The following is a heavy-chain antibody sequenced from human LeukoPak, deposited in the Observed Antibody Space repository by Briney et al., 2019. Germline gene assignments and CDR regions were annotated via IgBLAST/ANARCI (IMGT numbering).Heavy chain of an antibody. V-gene: IGHV3-33*06. CDR1: GFTFSSYG. CDR3: AKDRGYDDSSGSFDY. D-gene: IGHD3-22*01. J-gene: IGHJ4*02. CDR2: IWQDGSDK. Sequence: GGSLRLSCAASGFTFSSYGMHWVRQAPGKGLEWVADIWQDGSDKYYADSVKGRFTISRDNSKNTLYLQMNSLRAEDTAVYYCAKDRGYDDSSGSFDYWGQGTLVTVSS.